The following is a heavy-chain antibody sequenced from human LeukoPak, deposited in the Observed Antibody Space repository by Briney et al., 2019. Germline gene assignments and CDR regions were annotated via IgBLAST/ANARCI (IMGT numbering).Heavy chain of an antibody. J-gene: IGHJ4*02. D-gene: IGHD5-12*01. CDR1: GFTLSGYS. CDR3: AIDPGIVATAYFDY. V-gene: IGHV3-48*04. Sequence: GGSLRLACAASGFTLSGYSMNWVRQAPGKGLEWVSYISSSSSTIYYADSVKGRFTISRDNAKNSLYLQMNSLRAEDTAVYYCAIDPGIVATAYFDYWGQGTLVTVSS. CDR2: ISSSSSTI.